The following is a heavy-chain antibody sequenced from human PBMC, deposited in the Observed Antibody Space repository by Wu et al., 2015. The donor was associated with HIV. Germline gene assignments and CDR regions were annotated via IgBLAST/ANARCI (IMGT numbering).Heavy chain of an antibody. J-gene: IGHJ1*01. Sequence: QVQLVQSGAEVKKPGASVKVSCKASGYTFTSYGISWVRQAPGQGLEWMGWISAYNGNTNYAQKLQGRVTMTTDTSTSTAYMELRSLRSDDTAVYYCARGPGSNYDILTGRSEYFQHWARAPWSPSPQ. D-gene: IGHD3-9*01. CDR3: ARGPGSNYDILTGRSEYFQH. V-gene: IGHV1-18*01. CDR1: GYTFTSYG. CDR2: ISAYNGNT.